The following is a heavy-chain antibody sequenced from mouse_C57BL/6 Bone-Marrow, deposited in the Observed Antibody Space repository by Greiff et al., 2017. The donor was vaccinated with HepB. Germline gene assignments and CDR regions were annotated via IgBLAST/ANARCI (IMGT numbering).Heavy chain of an antibody. V-gene: IGHV1-82*01. CDR1: GYAFSSSW. D-gene: IGHD1-1*01. J-gene: IGHJ2*01. CDR2: IYPGDGDT. Sequence: QVQLQQSGPELVKPGASVKISCKASGYAFSSSWMNWVKQRPGKGLEWIGRIYPGDGDTNYNGKFKGKATLTADKSSSTAYMQLSSLTSEDAAVYFCARERDYYVSSYGYWGQGTTLTVSS. CDR3: ARERDYYVSSYGY.